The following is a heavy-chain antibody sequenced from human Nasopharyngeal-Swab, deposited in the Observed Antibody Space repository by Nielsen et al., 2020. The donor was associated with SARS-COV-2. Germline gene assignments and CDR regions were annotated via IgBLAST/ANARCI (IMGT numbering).Heavy chain of an antibody. D-gene: IGHD2-2*01. Sequence: GESLKISCAASGFTFSNAWMSWVRQAPGKGLEWVGRIKSKTDGGTTDYAAPVKGRFTISRDDSKNTLYLQMNSLKTEDTAVYYCTTPSWPYYYHGMDVWGQGTTVTVSS. V-gene: IGHV3-15*01. J-gene: IGHJ6*02. CDR3: TTPSWPYYYHGMDV. CDR1: GFTFSNAW. CDR2: IKSKTDGGTT.